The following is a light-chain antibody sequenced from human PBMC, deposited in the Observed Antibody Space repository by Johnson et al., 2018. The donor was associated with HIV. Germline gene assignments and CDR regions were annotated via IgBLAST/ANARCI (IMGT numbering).Light chain of an antibody. CDR3: GTWDTSLSAVYV. CDR1: SSNIGNNY. V-gene: IGLV1-51*01. J-gene: IGLJ1*01. CDR2: DNN. Sequence: QAVLTQPPSVSAAPGQKVTISCSGSSSNIGNNYVSWYQQVPGTAPKLLIYDNNRRHSGLPDRLSGSKSGTSATLGITGLQTADEADYYCGTWDTSLSAVYVFGTGTKVTVL.